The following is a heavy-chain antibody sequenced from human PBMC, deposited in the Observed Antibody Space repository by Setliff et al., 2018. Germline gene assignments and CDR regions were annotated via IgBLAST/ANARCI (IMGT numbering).Heavy chain of an antibody. CDR1: GFSFTDFW. CDR2: IYAGDSDT. CDR3: ARQKSTGSGNNWFDP. J-gene: IGHJ5*02. V-gene: IGHV5-51*01. D-gene: IGHD3-10*01. Sequence: ESLKISCKGSGFSFTDFWIGWVRQMPGKGLEWMGLIYAGDSDTRYNPSFQGRVTMSADKSINTAYPQWSSLKASDTAIYYCARQKSTGSGNNWFDPWGQGTLVTVSS.